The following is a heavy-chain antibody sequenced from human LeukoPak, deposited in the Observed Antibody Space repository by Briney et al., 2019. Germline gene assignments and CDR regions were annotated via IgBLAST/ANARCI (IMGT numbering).Heavy chain of an antibody. J-gene: IGHJ4*02. V-gene: IGHV4-31*11. Sequence: SETLSLTCAVSGGSISRGGYYWSWLRQHPGKGLEWIVYIYYSGSTYYNPSLKSRVTISVDTSKNQFFLKLSSVTAADTAVYYCARALVATTPGGYYFDYWGQGTLVTVSS. D-gene: IGHD5-12*01. CDR3: ARALVATTPGGYYFDY. CDR1: GGSISRGGYY. CDR2: IYYSGST.